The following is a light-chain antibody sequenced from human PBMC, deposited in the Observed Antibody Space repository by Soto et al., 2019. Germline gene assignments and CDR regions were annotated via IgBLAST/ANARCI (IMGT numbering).Light chain of an antibody. J-gene: IGKJ1*01. Sequence: EIVLTQSPATLSLSPGERATLSCRASQSVGNYLAWYQQKPGQAPRLLIYDVFNRATGIPARLSGSGSGTAFILTISSLESKGFAFYYCLQRSVWPWTFGQGTSLEVK. CDR1: QSVGNY. CDR2: DVF. CDR3: LQRSVWPWT. V-gene: IGKV3-11*01.